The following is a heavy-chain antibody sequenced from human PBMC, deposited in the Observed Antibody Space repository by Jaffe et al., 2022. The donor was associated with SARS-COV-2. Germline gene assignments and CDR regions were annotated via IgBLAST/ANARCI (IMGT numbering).Heavy chain of an antibody. CDR1: GFMFINYV. V-gene: IGHV3-23*01. CDR3: TKGLWLGTYGMDV. J-gene: IGHJ6*02. D-gene: IGHD3-10*01. Sequence: EEQLLESGGGLVQPGGSLRLSCAASGFMFINYVMSWARQAPGKGLEWVAVTSGNGGNTFYAESVKGRFTISRDNAKDRLYLQMNSLRVEDTAVYYCTKGLWLGTYGMDVWGQGTTVTVSS. CDR2: TSGNGGNT.